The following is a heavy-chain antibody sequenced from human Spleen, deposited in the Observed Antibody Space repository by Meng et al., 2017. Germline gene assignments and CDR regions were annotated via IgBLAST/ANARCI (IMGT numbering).Heavy chain of an antibody. CDR2: IYHSGST. CDR3: ARANLVRGIIDT. V-gene: IGHV4-31*03. CDR1: GGSISSSGYY. D-gene: IGHD3-10*01. J-gene: IGHJ5*02. Sequence: QLQLQESGPGLVKPSETLSLTCSVSGGSISSSGYYWSWIRQYPGKGLEWIGYIYHSGSTYYNPSLKSRVSISLAMSENQFSLKLTSVTAADTAVFYCARANLVRGIIDTWGQGTLVTVSS.